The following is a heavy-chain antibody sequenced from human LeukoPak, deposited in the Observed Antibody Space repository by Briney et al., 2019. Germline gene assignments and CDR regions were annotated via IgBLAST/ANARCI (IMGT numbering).Heavy chain of an antibody. CDR2: IYHSGST. V-gene: IGHV4-38-2*02. Sequence: PSETLSLTCTVSGYSISSGYYWGWIRQPPGKGLEWIGSIYHSGSTYYNPSLKSRVTISVDTSKNQFSLKLSSVTAADTAVYYCARGRYNWFDPWGQGTLVTVSS. J-gene: IGHJ5*02. CDR3: ARGRYNWFDP. CDR1: GYSISSGYY.